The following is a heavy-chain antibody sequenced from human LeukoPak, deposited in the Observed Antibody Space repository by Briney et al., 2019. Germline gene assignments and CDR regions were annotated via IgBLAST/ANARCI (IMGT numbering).Heavy chain of an antibody. V-gene: IGHV1-3*01. CDR2: INVGNGKT. CDR3: ARGDYGDYLTFGY. Sequence: ASVKVSFKASGYTFIMYAMHWVRQAPGQRREGMGWINVGNGKTKYSQKFQGRVTLTRDTSASTAYMELSSLRSEDTAVYYCARGDYGDYLTFGYWGQGTLVTVSS. CDR1: GYTFIMYA. J-gene: IGHJ4*02. D-gene: IGHD4-17*01.